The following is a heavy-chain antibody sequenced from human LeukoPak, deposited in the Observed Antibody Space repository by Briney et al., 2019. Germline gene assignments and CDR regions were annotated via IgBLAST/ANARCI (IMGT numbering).Heavy chain of an antibody. J-gene: IGHJ4*02. CDR3: ARDLLDYGGPKPLHFDY. CDR1: GGSISSYY. D-gene: IGHD4-23*01. V-gene: IGHV4-39*07. CDR2: IYYSGST. Sequence: SETLSLTCTVSGGSISSYYWGWIRQPPGKGLEWIGSIYYSGSTYYNPSLKSRVTISVDTSKNQFSLKLSSVTAADTAVYYCARDLLDYGGPKPLHFDYWGQGTLVTVSS.